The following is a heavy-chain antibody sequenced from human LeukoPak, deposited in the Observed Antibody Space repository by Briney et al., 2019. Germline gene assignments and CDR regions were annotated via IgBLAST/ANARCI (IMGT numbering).Heavy chain of an antibody. D-gene: IGHD1-1*01. CDR1: RFTFSSYW. V-gene: IGHV3-7*01. J-gene: IGHJ4*02. CDR3: ARWRGRQSEFDY. CDR2: IKEDESDE. Sequence: GSLRLSCEASRFTFSSYWMSWVRQAPGKGLEWVAHIKEDESDEYYVDSVRGRFTASRDNAKNSVNLQMNSLRVEDTAVYYCARWRGRQSEFDYWGQGTLVTVSS.